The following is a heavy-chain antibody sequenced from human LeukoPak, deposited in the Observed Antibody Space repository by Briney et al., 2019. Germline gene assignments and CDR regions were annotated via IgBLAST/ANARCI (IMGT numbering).Heavy chain of an antibody. CDR1: GGTFSSYA. D-gene: IGHD4-17*01. Sequence: GASVKVSCKASGGTFSSYAISRVRQAPGQGLEWMGGIIPIFGTANYAQKFQGRVTITTDESTSTAYMELSSLRSEDTAVYYCARLNYGDYAPHYYYYMDVWGKGTTVTVSS. CDR3: ARLNYGDYAPHYYYYMDV. J-gene: IGHJ6*03. V-gene: IGHV1-69*05. CDR2: IIPIFGTA.